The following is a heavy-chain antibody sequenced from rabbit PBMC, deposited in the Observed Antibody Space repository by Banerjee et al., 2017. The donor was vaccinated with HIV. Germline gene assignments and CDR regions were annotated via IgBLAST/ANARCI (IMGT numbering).Heavy chain of an antibody. CDR2: IYTDSDGT. Sequence: QEQLEESGGDLVKPEGSLTLTCTASGFSFSRTYYMCWVRQAPGKGLELIACIYTDSDGTWYASWVNGRFTISRSISLNTVDLKMTSLTAADTATYFCASHADRSWWFTRLDLRGPGTLVTVS. V-gene: IGHV1S43*01. CDR3: ASHADRSWWFTRLDL. J-gene: IGHJ3*01. D-gene: IGHD4-2*01. CDR1: GFSFSRTYY.